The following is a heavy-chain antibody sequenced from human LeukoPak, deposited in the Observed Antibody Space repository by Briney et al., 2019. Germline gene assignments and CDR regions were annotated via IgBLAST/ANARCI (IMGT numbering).Heavy chain of an antibody. Sequence: PGGSLRLSCVASGFDLSSHAMTWVRQAPGKGLEWVSSFNDTGSSTYYADSVKGRFTISRDNSKNTLYLQMTNLRAEDTAVYFCAKDLLRIYWRTFDSWGQGALVIVSS. D-gene: IGHD3-10*01. J-gene: IGHJ4*02. CDR3: AKDLLRIYWRTFDS. CDR2: FNDTGSST. CDR1: GFDLSSHA. V-gene: IGHV3-23*01.